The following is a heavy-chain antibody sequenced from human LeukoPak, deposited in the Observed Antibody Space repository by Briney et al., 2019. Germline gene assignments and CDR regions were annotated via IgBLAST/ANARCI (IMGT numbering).Heavy chain of an antibody. D-gene: IGHD3-22*01. J-gene: IGHJ4*02. Sequence: SSVKVSCKASGGTFSSYAISWVRQAPGQGLEWMGGIIPIFGTANYAQKFQGRVTITTDESTSTAYMELSSLRSEDTAVYYCAAPNGGDSSGYYHYWGQGTLVTVSS. CDR3: AAPNGGDSSGYYHY. CDR2: IIPIFGTA. CDR1: GGTFSSYA. V-gene: IGHV1-69*05.